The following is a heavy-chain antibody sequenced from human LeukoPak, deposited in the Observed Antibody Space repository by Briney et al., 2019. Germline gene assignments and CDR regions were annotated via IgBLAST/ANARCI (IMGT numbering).Heavy chain of an antibody. CDR1: GFTFSSYA. D-gene: IGHD6-19*01. V-gene: IGHV3-64*01. CDR2: ISSNGGST. CDR3: ARGAVGSGWYYGNWWFDP. J-gene: IGHJ5*02. Sequence: GGSLRLSCAASGFTFSSYAMHWVRQAPGKGLEYVSGISSNGGSTYYANSVKGRFTISRDNSKNTLYLQMGSLRAEDMAVYYCARGAVGSGWYYGNWWFDPWGQGTLVTVSS.